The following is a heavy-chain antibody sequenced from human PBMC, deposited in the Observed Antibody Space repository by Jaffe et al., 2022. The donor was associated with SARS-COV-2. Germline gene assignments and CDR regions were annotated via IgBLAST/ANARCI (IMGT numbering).Heavy chain of an antibody. V-gene: IGHV1-46*04. CDR3: ATGIQLWLPDY. J-gene: IGHJ4*02. CDR2: INPSGGST. D-gene: IGHD5-18*01. CDR1: GYTFTSYY. Sequence: QVQLVQSGAEVKKPGASVKVSCKASGYTFTSYYMHWVRQAPGQGLEWMGIINPSGGSTSYAQKLQGRVTMTRDTSTSTVYMELSSLRSEDTAVYYCATGIQLWLPDYWGQGTLVTVSS.